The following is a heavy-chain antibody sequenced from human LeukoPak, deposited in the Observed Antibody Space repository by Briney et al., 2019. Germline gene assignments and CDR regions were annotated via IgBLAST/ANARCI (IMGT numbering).Heavy chain of an antibody. CDR3: AKEGGTTGYYGMDV. CDR2: MSGNGGST. J-gene: IGHJ6*04. D-gene: IGHD1-1*01. CDR1: GFTFSSYA. V-gene: IGHV3-23*01. Sequence: PAGSLRLSCEASGFTFSSYAMSWVRQAPGKGLERVSAMSGNGGSTYYADSVKGRFTISRDKSKNTLYLQMNSLRAEDTAIYYCAKEGGTTGYYGMDVWGKGTTVTVSS.